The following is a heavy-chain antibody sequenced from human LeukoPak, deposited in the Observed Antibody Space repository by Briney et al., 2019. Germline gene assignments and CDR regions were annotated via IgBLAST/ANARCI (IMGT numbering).Heavy chain of an antibody. CDR1: GFTFSSYS. J-gene: IGHJ4*02. V-gene: IGHV3-21*01. D-gene: IGHD6-19*01. CDR3: ARGTYSSGWYMPE. Sequence: GGSLRLSCAASGFTFSSYSMNWVRQAPGKGLEWVSSISSNSDFIYYADSVKGRFTISRDNAKNSLYLQMNSLRAEDTAAYYCARGTYSSGWYMPEWGQGTLVTVSS. CDR2: ISSNSDFI.